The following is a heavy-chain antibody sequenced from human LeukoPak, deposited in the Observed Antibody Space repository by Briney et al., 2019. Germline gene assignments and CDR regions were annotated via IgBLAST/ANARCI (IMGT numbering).Heavy chain of an antibody. J-gene: IGHJ4*02. CDR1: GYTFTSYY. D-gene: IGHD3-3*01. V-gene: IGHV1-46*01. CDR2: INPNGGSP. CDR3: ARDPAKFWSGHDY. Sequence: ASVKVSCKASGYTFTSYYMHWVRQAPGQGLEWMGIINPNGGSPSYAQKFQGRLTMTRDTSTSTVYMELSSLRSEDTAVYYCARDPAKFWSGHDYWGQGTLVTVSS.